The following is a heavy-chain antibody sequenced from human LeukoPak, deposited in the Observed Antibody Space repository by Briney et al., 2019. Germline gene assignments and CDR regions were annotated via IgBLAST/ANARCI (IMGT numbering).Heavy chain of an antibody. CDR3: ARDLGYCSSTSCRNWFDP. D-gene: IGHD2-2*01. Sequence: SETLSLTCTVSGGSISIYYWSWIRQPPGQGLEWLGYIYYSGSTNYNPSLKSRVTISVDTSKNQFSLKLSSVTAADTAVYYCARDLGYCSSTSCRNWFDPWGQGTLVTVSS. V-gene: IGHV4-59*01. CDR1: GGSISIYY. J-gene: IGHJ5*02. CDR2: IYYSGST.